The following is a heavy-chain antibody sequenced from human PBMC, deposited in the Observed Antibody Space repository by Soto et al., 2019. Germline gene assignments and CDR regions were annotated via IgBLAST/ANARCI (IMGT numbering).Heavy chain of an antibody. V-gene: IGHV5-51*01. Sequence: GESLKISCKGSGYSFTSYWIGWVRQMPGKGLEWMGIIYPGDSDTRYSPSFQGRVTISADKSISTAYLQWSSLKASDTAMYYCARAEGVTRVRLDAFDIWGQGTMVTVSS. J-gene: IGHJ3*02. D-gene: IGHD3-10*01. CDR1: GYSFTSYW. CDR2: IYPGDSDT. CDR3: ARAEGVTRVRLDAFDI.